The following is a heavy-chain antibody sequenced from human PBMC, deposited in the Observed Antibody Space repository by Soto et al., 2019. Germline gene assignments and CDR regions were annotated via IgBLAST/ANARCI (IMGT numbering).Heavy chain of an antibody. CDR3: AKSPYDSSGYKSYYFDY. D-gene: IGHD3-22*01. V-gene: IGHV3-30*18. Sequence: GGSLRLSCAASGFTFSSYGMHWVRQAPGKGLEWVAVISYDGSNKYYADYVKGRFTISRDNSKNTLYLQMNSLRAEDTAVYYFAKSPYDSSGYKSYYFDYWGQGTLVTVSS. J-gene: IGHJ4*02. CDR1: GFTFSSYG. CDR2: ISYDGSNK.